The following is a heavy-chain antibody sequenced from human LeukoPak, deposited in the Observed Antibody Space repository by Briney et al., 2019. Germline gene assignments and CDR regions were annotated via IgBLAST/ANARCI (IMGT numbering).Heavy chain of an antibody. J-gene: IGHJ4*02. CDR2: VHLSGRT. CDR3: AREGGPYRPLDY. V-gene: IGHV4-4*02. CDR1: GGSISTANW. Sequence: SGTLSLTCGVSGGSISTANWWTWVRQPPGEGLGWIGEVHLSGRTHYNPSLESRVTMSVDMSENHISLRLTSVTAADTAVYYCAREGGPYRPLDYSGQGTLVTVSS.